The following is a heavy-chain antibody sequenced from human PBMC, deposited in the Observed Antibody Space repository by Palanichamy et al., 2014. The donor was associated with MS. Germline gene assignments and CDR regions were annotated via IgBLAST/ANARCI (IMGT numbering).Heavy chain of an antibody. V-gene: IGHV3-30-3*01. CDR2: ISYDGSNK. J-gene: IGHJ1*01. Sequence: QVQLVESGGGVVQPGRSLRLSCAASGFTFSSYAMHWVRQAPGKGLEWVAVISYDGSNKYYADSVKGRFTISRDNSKNTLYLQMNSLRAEDTAVYYCARDWGYYSGFQHWGQGTLVTVSS. D-gene: IGHD3-10*01. CDR3: ARDWGYYSGFQH. CDR1: GFTFSSYA.